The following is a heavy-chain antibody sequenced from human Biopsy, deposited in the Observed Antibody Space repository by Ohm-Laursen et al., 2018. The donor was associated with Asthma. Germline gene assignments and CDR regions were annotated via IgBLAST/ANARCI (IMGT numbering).Heavy chain of an antibody. Sequence: TLSLTCAASGGSISSGGYSWNWIRQPPGKGLEWIGYIFYSGGTYYNPSLKSRVTISVDRSTKQISLKVRSVTAADTAVYFCARGAYYEDSNGYHGAFDIWGQGAMVIVSS. V-gene: IGHV4-30-2*01. CDR1: GGSISSGGYS. D-gene: IGHD3-22*01. J-gene: IGHJ3*02. CDR3: ARGAYYEDSNGYHGAFDI. CDR2: IFYSGGT.